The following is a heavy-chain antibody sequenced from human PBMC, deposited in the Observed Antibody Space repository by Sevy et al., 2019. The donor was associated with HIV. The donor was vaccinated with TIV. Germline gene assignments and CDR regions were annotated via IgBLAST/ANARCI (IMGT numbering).Heavy chain of an antibody. CDR1: GYIFSDYN. J-gene: IGHJ3*02. Sequence: ASVKVSCKTTGYIFSDYNMHWVRQAPGQGLEWMALINPNSGVTIYAPNFRGRVNVTRDTSMSTASMELSGLTSDDTAVYYCVREDINAPRTLLSFDIWGQGTMVTVSS. CDR2: INPNSGVT. CDR3: VREDINAPRTLLSFDI. V-gene: IGHV1-2*06. D-gene: IGHD3-3*01.